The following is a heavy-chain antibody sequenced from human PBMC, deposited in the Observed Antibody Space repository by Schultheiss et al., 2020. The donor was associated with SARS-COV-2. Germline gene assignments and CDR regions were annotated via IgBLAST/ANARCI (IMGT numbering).Heavy chain of an antibody. D-gene: IGHD3-3*01. J-gene: IGHJ3*02. CDR3: GRDPGDEWHRGVYAFDI. CDR1: GYTFTSYG. CDR2: ISAYNGNT. Sequence: ASVKVSCKASGYTFTSYGISWVRQAPGQGLEWMGWISAYNGNTNYAQKLQGRVTMTTDTSTGTAYMELRSLRSDDTAVYYCGRDPGDEWHRGVYAFDIWGQGTMVTVSS. V-gene: IGHV1-18*01.